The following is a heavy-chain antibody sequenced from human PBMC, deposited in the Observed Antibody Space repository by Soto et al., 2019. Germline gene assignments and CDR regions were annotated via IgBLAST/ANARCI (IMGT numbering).Heavy chain of an antibody. CDR3: ARDDDTAMAMDY. D-gene: IGHD5-18*01. CDR1: GFTFSDYY. J-gene: IGHJ4*02. CDR2: ISSSSSYT. V-gene: IGHV3-11*06. Sequence: GGSLRLSCAASGFTFSDYYMSWIRQAPGKGLEWVSYISSSSSYTNYADSVKGRFTISRDNAKNSLYLQMNSLRAEDTAVYYCARDDDTAMAMDYWGQGTLVTVSS.